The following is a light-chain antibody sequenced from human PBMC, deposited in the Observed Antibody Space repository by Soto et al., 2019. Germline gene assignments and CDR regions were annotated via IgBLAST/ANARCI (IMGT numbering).Light chain of an antibody. CDR3: ETSDTNQWV. CDR1: SAHFIYI. CDR2: VEGGGSY. Sequence: QSVLTQSSSASASLGSSVKLTCTLSSAHFIYIIAWHQQRPGKAPRYLMKVEGGGSYNKGSGVPDRFSGSASGADRYLSISNLQSEDEADYYCETSDTNQWVFGGGTKLTVL. V-gene: IGLV4-60*03. J-gene: IGLJ3*02.